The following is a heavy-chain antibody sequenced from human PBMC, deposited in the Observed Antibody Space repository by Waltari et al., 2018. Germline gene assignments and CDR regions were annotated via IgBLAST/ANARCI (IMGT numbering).Heavy chain of an antibody. CDR3: VREHYHLGYLDL. V-gene: IGHV3-20*01. CDR1: GFTFDDYG. D-gene: IGHD2-2*01. Sequence: EVQLVESGGRLVRPGGSLRLSCAASGFTFDDYGMTWVRQAPGQGLEWVSGISWNGGSKGYGDALKGRFNISRDNAKNSLYLEINNLRVDDTALYHCVREHYHLGYLDLWGRGTLVTVSS. CDR2: ISWNGGSK. J-gene: IGHJ2*01.